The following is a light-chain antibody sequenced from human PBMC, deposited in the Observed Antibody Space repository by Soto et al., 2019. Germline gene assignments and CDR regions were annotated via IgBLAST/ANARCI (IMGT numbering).Light chain of an antibody. CDR1: QSISSY. CDR3: QQSYSTLLT. V-gene: IGKV1-39*01. J-gene: IGKJ4*01. CDR2: AAS. Sequence: DIQMTQSPSSLSASVGDRVTITCRASQSISSYLNWYQQKPGKAPKLLIYAASSLQSGVPSRFSGSGSGTDFTLTIRSLQPEDFATYYCQQSYSTLLTFGGGTKLEIK.